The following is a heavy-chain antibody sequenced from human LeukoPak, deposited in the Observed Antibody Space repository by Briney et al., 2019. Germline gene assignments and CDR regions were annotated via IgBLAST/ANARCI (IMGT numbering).Heavy chain of an antibody. CDR1: GFTFSSYS. D-gene: IGHD6-6*01. CDR3: ARELAASYMDV. Sequence: KPGGSLRLSCAASGFTFSSYSMNWVRQAPGKGLEWVSSISGSSSYIYYADSVKGRFTISRDNAKNSLYLHMNSLRAEDTAVYYCARELAASYMDVWGKGTTVTVSS. J-gene: IGHJ6*03. CDR2: ISGSSSYI. V-gene: IGHV3-21*01.